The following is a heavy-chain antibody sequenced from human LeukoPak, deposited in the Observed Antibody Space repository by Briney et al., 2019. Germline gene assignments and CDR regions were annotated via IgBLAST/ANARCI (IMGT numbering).Heavy chain of an antibody. D-gene: IGHD6-13*01. CDR2: INSDGSST. V-gene: IGHV3-74*01. CDR3: ASESIAAAGEFDY. CDR1: GFTFSSYW. Sequence: PGGSLRLSCAASGFTFSSYWMHWVRQAPGKGLVWVLRINSDGSSTSYADSVKGRFTISRDNAKNTLYLQMNSLRAEDTAVYYCASESIAAAGEFDYWGQGTLVTVSS. J-gene: IGHJ4*02.